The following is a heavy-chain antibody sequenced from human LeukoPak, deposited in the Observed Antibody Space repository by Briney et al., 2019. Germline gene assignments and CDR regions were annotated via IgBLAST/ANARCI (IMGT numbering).Heavy chain of an antibody. CDR1: GGSISSYY. CDR2: IYYSGST. J-gene: IGHJ3*02. Sequence: SETLSLTCTVSGGSISSYYWSWIRQPPGKGLEWIGYIYYSGSTNYNPSLKSRVTISVDTSKNQFSLKLSSVTAADTAVYYCARDPGLRVLRFLEWLSDAFDIWGQGTMVTVSS. D-gene: IGHD3-3*01. V-gene: IGHV4-59*12. CDR3: ARDPGLRVLRFLEWLSDAFDI.